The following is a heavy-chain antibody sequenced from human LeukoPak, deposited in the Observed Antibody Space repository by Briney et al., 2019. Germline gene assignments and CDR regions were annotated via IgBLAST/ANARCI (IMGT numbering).Heavy chain of an antibody. CDR1: GGSISSGDYY. Sequence: PSDTLSLTCTVSGGSISSGDYYWRWIRQPPGKGLEGIGYIYYSGSTYYNPSLKSRVTISVDTSKNQFSLKLSSVTAADTAVYYCARDRMVRGVTDWYFDLWGRGTLVTVFS. CDR3: ARDRMVRGVTDWYFDL. V-gene: IGHV4-30-4*02. D-gene: IGHD3-10*01. CDR2: IYYSGST. J-gene: IGHJ2*01.